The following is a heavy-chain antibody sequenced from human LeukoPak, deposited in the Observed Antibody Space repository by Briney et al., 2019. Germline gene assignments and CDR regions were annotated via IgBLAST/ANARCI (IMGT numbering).Heavy chain of an antibody. CDR3: ARSRITMVRGVIITRFGVDP. CDR2: MNPNSGNT. V-gene: IGHV1-8*01. D-gene: IGHD3-10*01. Sequence: ASLKVSCKASGYTFTSYDINWVRQATGQGLEWMRWMNPNSGNTGYAQKFQGRVTMTRNTSISTAYMELSSLRSEDTAVYYCARSRITMVRGVIITRFGVDPWGQGTLVTVSS. J-gene: IGHJ5*02. CDR1: GYTFTSYD.